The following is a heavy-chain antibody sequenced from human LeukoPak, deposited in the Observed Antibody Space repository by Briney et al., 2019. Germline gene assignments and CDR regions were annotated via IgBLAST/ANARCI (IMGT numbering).Heavy chain of an antibody. V-gene: IGHV1-24*01. J-gene: IGHJ4*02. D-gene: IGHD1-26*01. CDR1: GYTLTELS. CDR3: ATNRYSGSYGVLYSFDY. CDR2: FDPEDGET. Sequence: ASVKVSCKVSGYTLTELSMHWARQAPGKGLEWMGGFDPEDGETIYAQKFQGRVTMTEDTSTDTAYMELSSLRSEDTAVYYCATNRYSGSYGVLYSFDYWGQGTLVTVSS.